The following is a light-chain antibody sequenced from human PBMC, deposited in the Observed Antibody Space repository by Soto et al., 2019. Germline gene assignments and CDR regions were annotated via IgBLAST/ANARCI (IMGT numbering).Light chain of an antibody. Sequence: EIVLTQSPATLSLSPGERATLSCRASQSVSGYLAWYQQKPGQAPRLLMYDASNRATGIPARFSGSGSGTDYTVTISSLEPEDFAVYYCQQRSNWPSTVGGGTKVEIK. V-gene: IGKV3-11*01. CDR1: QSVSGY. J-gene: IGKJ4*01. CDR3: QQRSNWPST. CDR2: DAS.